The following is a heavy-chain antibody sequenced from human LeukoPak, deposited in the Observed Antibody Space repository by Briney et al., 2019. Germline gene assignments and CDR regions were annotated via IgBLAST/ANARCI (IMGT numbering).Heavy chain of an antibody. CDR3: ARDNVKDGYNYYYYYGMDV. D-gene: IGHD5-24*01. CDR2: IYSGGST. V-gene: IGHV3-66*01. J-gene: IGHJ6*02. Sequence: GGSLRLSCAASGFTVSSNYMSWVRQAPGKGLEWVSVIYSGGSTYYADSVKGRFTISGDNSKNTLYLQMNSLRAEDTAVYYCARDNVKDGYNYYYYYGMDVWGQGTTVTVSS. CDR1: GFTVSSNY.